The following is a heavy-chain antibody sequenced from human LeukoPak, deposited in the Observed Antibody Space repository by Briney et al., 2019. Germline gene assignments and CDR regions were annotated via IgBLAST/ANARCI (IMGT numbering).Heavy chain of an antibody. Sequence: GGSLRLSCAASGFTFSSYTLNWVRQAPGKGLEWVASIKSDSSFISYEDSLKGRFTISRDNARNSLYLQMNSLRAEDTAVYYCARARPQGYNWISFCLDYWGQGTLVTVSS. D-gene: IGHD1-20*01. CDR3: ARARPQGYNWISFCLDY. CDR1: GFTFSSYT. V-gene: IGHV3-21*01. CDR2: IKSDSSFI. J-gene: IGHJ4*02.